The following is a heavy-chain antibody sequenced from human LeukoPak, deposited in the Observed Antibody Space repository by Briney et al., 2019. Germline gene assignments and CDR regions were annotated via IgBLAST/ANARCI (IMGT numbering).Heavy chain of an antibody. Sequence: VGSLRLSCAASGFTCSSYWMSWVRHAQGKGLEWVANIKRDGSETYYVDSLKGRFTIPRDNAKNSLCLQMNSLRAEDTAVYYCARDYHYYYYMDVWGKGTTVTVSS. CDR2: IKRDGSET. CDR1: GFTCSSYW. V-gene: IGHV3-7*01. CDR3: ARDYHYYYYMDV. J-gene: IGHJ6*03.